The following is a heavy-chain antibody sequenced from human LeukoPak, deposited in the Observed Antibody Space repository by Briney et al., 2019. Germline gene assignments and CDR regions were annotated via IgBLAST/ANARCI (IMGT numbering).Heavy chain of an antibody. CDR3: ARVMGYYYDSSGPADV. D-gene: IGHD3-22*01. J-gene: IGHJ6*02. CDR1: GYTFTSYG. CDR2: ISAYNGNT. Sequence: ASVKVSCKASGYTFTSYGISWVRQAPGQGLEWMGWISAYNGNTNYAQKLQGRVTMTTDTSTSTAYMELRSLRSDDTAVYYCARVMGYYYDSSGPADVWGQGTTVTASS. V-gene: IGHV1-18*01.